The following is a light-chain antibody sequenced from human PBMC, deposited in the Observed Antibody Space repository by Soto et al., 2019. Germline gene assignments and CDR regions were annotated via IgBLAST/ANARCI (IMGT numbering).Light chain of an antibody. CDR1: QSITNIY. CDR2: DAS. V-gene: IGKV3-11*01. Sequence: TVLTPSPRPLSLSPGARATLSCSASQSITNIYLAWYQQKPGQPPSLLIYDASNRATGIPARFSGSGSGTDFTLTISSLEAEDFAVYYCQQRSNWPSTFGQGTKVDIK. CDR3: QQRSNWPST. J-gene: IGKJ1*01.